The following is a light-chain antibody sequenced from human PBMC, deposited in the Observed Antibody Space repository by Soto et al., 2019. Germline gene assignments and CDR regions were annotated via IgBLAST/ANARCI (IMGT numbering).Light chain of an antibody. CDR3: RQYSNSFVR. J-gene: IGKJ1*01. V-gene: IGKV3-20*01. CDR1: QSVSSTY. CDR2: GAS. Sequence: EIVLTQPPGTLSLSPGEGATLSFRASQSVSSTYLAWYQHKPGQAPRLLIYGASSRATGIPDRFSGSGSGTDFTLTISRLEPEDFAVYYCRQYSNSFVRFGQGTKV.